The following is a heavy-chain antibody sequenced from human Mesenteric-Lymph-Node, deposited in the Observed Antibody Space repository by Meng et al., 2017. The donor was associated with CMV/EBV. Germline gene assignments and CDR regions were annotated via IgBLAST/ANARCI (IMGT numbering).Heavy chain of an antibody. CDR2: IYYSGST. J-gene: IGHJ4*02. Sequence: GSLRLSCTVSGGSISSSSYYWGWIRQPPGKGLEWIGSIYYSGSTYYNTSLKSRVTISVDTSKNQLSLNLNSVTAADTAVYFCAAYFAGGGGRGYWGQGTLVTVSS. D-gene: IGHD1-26*01. V-gene: IGHV4-39*07. CDR1: GGSISSSSYY. CDR3: AAYFAGGGGRGY.